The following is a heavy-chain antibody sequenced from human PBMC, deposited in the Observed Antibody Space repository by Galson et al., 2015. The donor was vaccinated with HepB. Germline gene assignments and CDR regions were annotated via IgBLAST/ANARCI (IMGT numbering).Heavy chain of an antibody. J-gene: IGHJ4*02. V-gene: IGHV3-48*03. CDR3: TRGVATAGHYFTS. D-gene: IGHD2-15*01. CDR2: ISGSVNKI. Sequence: SLRLSCAASGFTFSSYDMNWVRQAPGKGLEWLSCISGSVNKIYYADSVRGRFTISADNARSTLYLQMNNLRVEDTAVYYCTRGVATAGHYFTSWGQGTQVTVSS. CDR1: GFTFSSYD.